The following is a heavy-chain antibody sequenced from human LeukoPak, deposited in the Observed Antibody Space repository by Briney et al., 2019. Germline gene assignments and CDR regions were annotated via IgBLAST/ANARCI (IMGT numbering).Heavy chain of an antibody. Sequence: GGSLRLSCAGSGFTFRNYEMSWVRQAPGKGLEWVSHISRDGSTVYYRDSVKGRFTISRDNAKNSLYLQMNSLRAEDTAVYYCARAGSGLNFDYWGQGTLVTVSS. J-gene: IGHJ4*02. CDR2: ISRDGSTV. CDR1: GFTFRNYE. CDR3: ARAGSGLNFDY. V-gene: IGHV3-48*03.